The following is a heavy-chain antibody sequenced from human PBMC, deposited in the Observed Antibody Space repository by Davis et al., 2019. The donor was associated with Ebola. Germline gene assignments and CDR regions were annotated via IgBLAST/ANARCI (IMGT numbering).Heavy chain of an antibody. V-gene: IGHV4-39*07. CDR3: ARVGRVRGVMEDY. D-gene: IGHD3-10*01. CDR2: IYYSGST. Sequence: MPSEPLSPTCTVSGGSIISTNYYWGWIRQPPGKGLEWLGNIYYSGSTHYNPSLNSRVTTSVDTSNNQFSLILSSVTAADTAVYYCARVGRVRGVMEDYWGQGTLVTVSS. J-gene: IGHJ4*02. CDR1: GGSIISTNYY.